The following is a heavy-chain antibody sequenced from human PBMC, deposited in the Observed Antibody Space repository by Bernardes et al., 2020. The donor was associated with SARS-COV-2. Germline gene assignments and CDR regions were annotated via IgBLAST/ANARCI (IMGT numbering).Heavy chain of an antibody. CDR3: AREAAYGSAFDI. V-gene: IGHV1-2*02. Sequence: ASVQVSCKASGYTLTGYYMHWVRQAPGQGLEWMGWINPNSGVTNYAQNFQGRVTMTRDTSISTAYMELSRLRSDDTAVFYCAREAAYGSAFDIWGQGTMVTVSS. D-gene: IGHD4-17*01. CDR2: INPNSGVT. J-gene: IGHJ3*02. CDR1: GYTLTGYY.